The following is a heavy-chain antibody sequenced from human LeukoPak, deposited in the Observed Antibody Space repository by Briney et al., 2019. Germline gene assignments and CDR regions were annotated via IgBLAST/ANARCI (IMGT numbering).Heavy chain of an antibody. J-gene: IGHJ4*02. CDR2: IHYSGTT. Sequence: SESLSLTCTVSGGSISDGTYYWGWIRQPPGKGLEWIGTIHYSGTTHYNRSLKSRVTLSVDTSKNQFSLRLSSVTAADTAVYYCARRTTESYSDYWGQGTLVTVST. CDR3: ARRTTESYSDY. V-gene: IGHV4-39*01. CDR1: GGSISDGTYY. D-gene: IGHD1-1*01.